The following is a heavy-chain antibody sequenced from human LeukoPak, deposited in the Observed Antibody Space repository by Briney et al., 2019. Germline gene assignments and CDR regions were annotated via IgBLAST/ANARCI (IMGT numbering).Heavy chain of an antibody. Sequence: SVKVSCKASGGTFSSYAISWVRQAPGQGLEWMGGIIPIFGTANYAQKFQGRVTITADESTSTAYMELSSLRSEDTAVYYCARGWGYDFWSGYYGCYFDYWGQGTLVTVSS. CDR2: IIPIFGTA. V-gene: IGHV1-69*13. CDR1: GGTFSSYA. CDR3: ARGWGYDFWSGYYGCYFDY. J-gene: IGHJ4*02. D-gene: IGHD3-3*01.